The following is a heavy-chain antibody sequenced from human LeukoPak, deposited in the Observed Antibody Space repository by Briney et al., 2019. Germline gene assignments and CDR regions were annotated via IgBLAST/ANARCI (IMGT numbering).Heavy chain of an antibody. CDR3: ARGGNYDFWSAKNWFDP. D-gene: IGHD3-3*01. CDR1: GGSISSSSYY. CDR2: IYYSGST. V-gene: IGHV4-39*02. J-gene: IGHJ5*02. Sequence: PSETLSLTCTVSGGSISSSSYYWGWIRQPPGKGLEWIGNIYYSGSTYYSPSLKSRVTISVDTSKNHFSLRLSSVTAADTAVYYCARGGNYDFWSAKNWFDPWGQGTLVTVSS.